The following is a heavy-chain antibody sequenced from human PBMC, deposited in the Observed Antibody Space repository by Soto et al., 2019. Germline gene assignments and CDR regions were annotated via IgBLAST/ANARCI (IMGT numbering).Heavy chain of an antibody. V-gene: IGHV4-30-4*01. Sequence: SETLSLTCAVSGGSISSSNWWSWVRQPPGKGLEWIGYIYYSGSTYYNPSLKSRVTISVDTSKNQFSLKLSSVTAADTAVYYCATSYYYDSSGYYYVSGFDYWGQGTLVTVSS. CDR2: IYYSGST. J-gene: IGHJ4*02. D-gene: IGHD3-22*01. CDR3: ATSYYYDSSGYYYVSGFDY. CDR1: GGSISSSNW.